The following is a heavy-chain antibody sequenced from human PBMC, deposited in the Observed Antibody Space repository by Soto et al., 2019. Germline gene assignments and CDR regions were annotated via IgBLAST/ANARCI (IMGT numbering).Heavy chain of an antibody. CDR1: GYTFTSYG. J-gene: IGHJ6*03. V-gene: IGHV1-18*01. D-gene: IGHD6-13*01. Sequence: ASVKVSCKASGYTFTSYGISWVRQAPGQGLEWMGWISAYNSNTNYAQNLQGRVTMPTDTSTSTAFMELRSLRFDDTAVYYCASYSSSWYGFGDYYYYYYMDVGGKGTTVTVSS. CDR2: ISAYNSNT. CDR3: ASYSSSWYGFGDYYYYYYMDV.